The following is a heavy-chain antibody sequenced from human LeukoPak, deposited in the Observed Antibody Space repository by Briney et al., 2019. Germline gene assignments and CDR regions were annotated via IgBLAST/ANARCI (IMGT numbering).Heavy chain of an antibody. CDR1: GFTFSSYS. CDR2: ISSSSSYI. Sequence: PGGSLRLSCAASGFTFSSYSMNWVRQAPGKGLEWVSSISSSSSYIYYADSVKGRFTIFRDNAKNSLYLQMNSLRAEDTAVYYCARDRIAAYNWFDPWGQGTLVTVSS. CDR3: ARDRIAAYNWFDP. V-gene: IGHV3-21*01. J-gene: IGHJ5*02. D-gene: IGHD6-13*01.